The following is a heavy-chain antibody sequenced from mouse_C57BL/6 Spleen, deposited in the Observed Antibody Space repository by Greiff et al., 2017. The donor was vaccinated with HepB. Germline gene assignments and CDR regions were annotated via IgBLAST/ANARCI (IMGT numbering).Heavy chain of an antibody. Sequence: EVQLQQSGPELVKPGASVKISCKASGYTFTDYYMNWVKQSHGKSLEWIGDINPNNGGTSYNQKCKGKATLTVDKSSSTAYMELRSLTSEDSAVYYCARPYYSNFSWFAYWGQGTLVTVSA. J-gene: IGHJ3*01. V-gene: IGHV1-26*01. CDR3: ARPYYSNFSWFAY. CDR1: GYTFTDYY. CDR2: INPNNGGT. D-gene: IGHD2-5*01.